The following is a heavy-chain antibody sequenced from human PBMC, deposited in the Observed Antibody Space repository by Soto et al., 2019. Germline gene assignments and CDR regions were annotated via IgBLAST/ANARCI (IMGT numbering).Heavy chain of an antibody. V-gene: IGHV3-30-3*01. CDR2: ISYDGNNK. CDR3: ARDQLRLTYDILTGSDY. CDR1: GFTFSSYA. J-gene: IGHJ4*02. D-gene: IGHD3-9*01. Sequence: GGSLRLSCAASGFTFSSYAVHWVRQAPGKGLEWVAVISYDGNNKYYADSVKGRFTISRDNSKNTLYLQMNSLRAEDTAVYYCARDQLRLTYDILTGSDYWGQGTLVTVSS.